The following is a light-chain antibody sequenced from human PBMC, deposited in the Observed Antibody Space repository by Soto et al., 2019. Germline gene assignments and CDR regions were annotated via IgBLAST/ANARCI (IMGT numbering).Light chain of an antibody. J-gene: IGLJ1*01. V-gene: IGLV2-8*01. CDR2: EVS. CDR3: SAYAGSNDFV. CDR1: SSDVGGYNY. Sequence: QAVLTQPPSASGSPGQSVTISCPGTSSDVGGYNYVSWYQQNPGKAPKLMIYEVSKRPSGVPDRFSSSKSGYTAILTVSGLQAEDEADYYCSAYAGSNDFVFGTGTKVNVL.